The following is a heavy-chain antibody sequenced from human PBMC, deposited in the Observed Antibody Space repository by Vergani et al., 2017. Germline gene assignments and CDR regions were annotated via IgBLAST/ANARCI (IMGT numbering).Heavy chain of an antibody. Sequence: EVQLLESGGGLVQPGGSLRLSCAASGFSFPGYAMSWVRQAPGKGLEWVSSVSGSSATPYYADSVKGRFIISRDNSKNTLHLQMNSLRADDTAVYYCAKETGIQLKLWYYYGMDVWGQGTTVTVSS. D-gene: IGHD2-21*01. CDR3: AKETGIQLKLWYYYGMDV. CDR2: VSGSSATP. J-gene: IGHJ6*02. CDR1: GFSFPGYA. V-gene: IGHV3-23*01.